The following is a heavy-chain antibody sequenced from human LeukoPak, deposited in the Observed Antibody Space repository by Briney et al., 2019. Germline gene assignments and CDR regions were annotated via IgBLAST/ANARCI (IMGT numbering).Heavy chain of an antibody. CDR2: FSGSGGNT. V-gene: IGHV3-23*01. CDR1: GFTFSSYW. J-gene: IGHJ6*03. D-gene: IGHD3-16*01. CDR3: ARERAGERPRPLLSYYYMDV. Sequence: AGGSLRLSFAASGFTFSSYWMSWVRQAPGEGLEWVSTFSGSGGNTYYADSVKGRFTISRNNSKNTLYLQMNSLRDEDTAVYYCARERAGERPRPLLSYYYMDVWGKGTTVTMS.